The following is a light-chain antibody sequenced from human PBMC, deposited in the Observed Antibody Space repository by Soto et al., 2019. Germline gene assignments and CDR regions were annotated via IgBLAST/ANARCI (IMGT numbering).Light chain of an antibody. CDR1: QGIDSY. V-gene: IGKV1-9*01. CDR3: QQLKSYPLT. J-gene: IGKJ4*01. Sequence: DIQLTQSPSFLSASVGDRVTITCRASQGIDSYLAWFQLKPGKAPTLLIYAASTLQSGVPSRFSGSQSGTEFTLTISSLQPEDFATYYCQQLKSYPLTFGGGTKVEIK. CDR2: AAS.